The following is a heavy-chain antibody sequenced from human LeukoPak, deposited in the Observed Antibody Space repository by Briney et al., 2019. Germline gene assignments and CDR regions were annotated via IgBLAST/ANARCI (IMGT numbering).Heavy chain of an antibody. D-gene: IGHD2-2*01. CDR3: ASLPDIVVVPAATGLFDY. CDR2: IIPILGIA. J-gene: IGHJ4*02. CDR1: GGTFSSYA. Sequence: GASVKVSCKASGGTFSSYAISWVRLAPGQGLEWMGRIIPILGIANYAQKFQGRVTITADKSTSTAYMELSSLRSEDTAVYYCASLPDIVVVPAATGLFDYWGQGTLVTVSS. V-gene: IGHV1-69*04.